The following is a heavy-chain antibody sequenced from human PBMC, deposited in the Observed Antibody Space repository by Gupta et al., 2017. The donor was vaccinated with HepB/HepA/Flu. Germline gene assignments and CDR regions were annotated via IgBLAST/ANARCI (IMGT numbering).Heavy chain of an antibody. CDR2: ISTFNGNT. CDR1: GYTFIDYG. D-gene: IGHD3-16*01. J-gene: IGHJ4*02. CDR3: ARTLGSRGDFGENFDF. Sequence: QVLLVQSGLEVKKPGASVRVSCKASGYTFIDYGITWVRQAPGQGLEWMGWISTFNGNTNYALKLQGRVTLTTDASTTTTYMNLTSLRSDDTAVYYCARTLGSRGDFGENFDFWGQGSLVSVSS. V-gene: IGHV1-18*01.